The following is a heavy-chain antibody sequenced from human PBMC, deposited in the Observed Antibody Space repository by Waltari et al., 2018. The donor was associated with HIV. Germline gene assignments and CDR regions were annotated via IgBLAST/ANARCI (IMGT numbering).Heavy chain of an antibody. J-gene: IGHJ3*02. CDR3: ARGSSDYGSGRTDAFDI. CDR2: IYSGGST. V-gene: IGHV3-53*01. Sequence: EVQLVESGGGLIQPGGSLRLSCAASGFTVSSNYMSWVRQAPGKGLEWVSVIYSGGSTYYADSVKGRFTISRDNSKNTLYLQMNSLRAEDTAGYYCARGSSDYGSGRTDAFDIWGQGTMVTVSS. CDR1: GFTVSSNY. D-gene: IGHD3-10*01.